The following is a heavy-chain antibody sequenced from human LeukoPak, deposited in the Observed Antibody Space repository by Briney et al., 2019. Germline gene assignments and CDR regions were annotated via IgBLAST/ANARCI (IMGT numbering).Heavy chain of an antibody. CDR2: IIPIFGTA. CDR3: ARSSIIAAAGPYYFGY. D-gene: IGHD6-13*01. CDR1: GGXXXSYA. V-gene: IGHV1-69*06. J-gene: IGHJ4*02. Sequence: ASVKVSCXASGGXXXSYAISWVRQAPGQGLEWMGGIIPIFGTANYAQKFQGRVTITADKSTTTAYMELSSLRSEDTAVYYCARSSIIAAAGPYYFGYWGQGTLVTVSS.